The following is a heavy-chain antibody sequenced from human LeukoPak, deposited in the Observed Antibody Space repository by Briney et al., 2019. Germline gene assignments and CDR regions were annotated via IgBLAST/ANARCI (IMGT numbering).Heavy chain of an antibody. CDR3: ARQYYYGSGPSRPFDY. D-gene: IGHD3-10*01. V-gene: IGHV4-39*01. CDR2: IYYSGST. CDR1: VGSISNNNYC. J-gene: IGHJ4*02. Sequence: PSETLSLTCIVSVGSISNNNYCWGWIRQPPGKGLELIGSIYYSGSTYYNPALKSRVTISVDTSKNQFSLNLSSVTAADTAVYYCARQYYYGSGPSRPFDYWGQGTLVTVSS.